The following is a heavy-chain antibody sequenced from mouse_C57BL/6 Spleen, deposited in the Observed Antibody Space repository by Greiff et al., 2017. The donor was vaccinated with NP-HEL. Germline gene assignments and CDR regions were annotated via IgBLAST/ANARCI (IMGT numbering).Heavy chain of an antibody. D-gene: IGHD2-4*01. Sequence: VQLQQSGAELVRPGASVKLSCTASGFNIKDYYMHWVKQRPEQGLEWIGRIDPEDGDTEYAPKFQGKATMTADTSSNTAYLQLSSLTSEDTAVYYCTTHYDYDNYAMDYWGQGTSVTVSS. V-gene: IGHV14-1*01. CDR3: TTHYDYDNYAMDY. CDR2: IDPEDGDT. CDR1: GFNIKDYY. J-gene: IGHJ4*01.